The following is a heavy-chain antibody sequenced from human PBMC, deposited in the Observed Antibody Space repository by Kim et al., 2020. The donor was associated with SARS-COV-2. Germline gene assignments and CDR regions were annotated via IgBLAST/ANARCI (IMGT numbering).Heavy chain of an antibody. CDR3: AKDNQLRWLVTYYYYGMDV. Sequence: GGSLRLSCAASGFTFSSYAMRWVRQAPGKGLEWVSAISGSGGSTYYADSVKGRFTISRDNSKNTLYLQMNSLRAEDTAVYYCAKDNQLRWLVTYYYYGMDVWGQGTTVTVSS. CDR1: GFTFSSYA. CDR2: ISGSGGST. J-gene: IGHJ6*02. V-gene: IGHV3-23*01. D-gene: IGHD6-19*01.